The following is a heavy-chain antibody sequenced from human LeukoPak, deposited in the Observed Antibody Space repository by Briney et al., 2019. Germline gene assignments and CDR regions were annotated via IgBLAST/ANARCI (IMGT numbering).Heavy chain of an antibody. D-gene: IGHD4-11*01. J-gene: IGHJ6*03. CDR1: GFTFSDYY. Sequence: GGSLRLSCAASGFTFSDYYMSWIRQAPGKGLEWLAHISNNGDTIHYATSVEDRFTISRDNAKNSVYLQMNSLRVEDTALYYCARDATTTVGWVYMDVWGKGTAVTIS. V-gene: IGHV3-11*04. CDR2: ISNNGDTI. CDR3: ARDATTTVGWVYMDV.